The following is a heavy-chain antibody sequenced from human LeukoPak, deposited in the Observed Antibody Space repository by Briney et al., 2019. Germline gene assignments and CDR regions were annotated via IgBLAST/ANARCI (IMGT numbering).Heavy chain of an antibody. D-gene: IGHD3-22*01. CDR3: ASHSGGSSGYYPRSYFDY. CDR1: GGSFSGYY. J-gene: IGHJ4*02. Sequence: PSETLSLTYAVYGGSFSGYYWSWIRQPPGKGLEWIGEINHSGSTNYNPSLKSRVTISVDTSKNQFSLKLSSVTAADTAVYYCASHSGGSSGYYPRSYFDYWGQGTLVTVSS. V-gene: IGHV4-34*01. CDR2: INHSGST.